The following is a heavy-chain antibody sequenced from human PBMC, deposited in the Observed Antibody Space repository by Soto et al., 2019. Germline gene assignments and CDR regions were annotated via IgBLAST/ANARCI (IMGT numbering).Heavy chain of an antibody. CDR2: IKSNLPGGTT. D-gene: IGHD3-10*01. V-gene: IGHV3-15*07. J-gene: IGHJ4*02. CDR1: GLALTSDW. CDR3: ATARRQTNYGSSTTFDV. Sequence: QLVESGGGLVEPGGSLRLSCTASGLALTSDWLSWVRQVPGQVLEWLGLIKSNLPGGTTDYAGPLKGRIRISSDDSTKTVYLQLDRLNSEDTPFYYCATARRQTNYGSSTTFDVWGQGTLVTVSS.